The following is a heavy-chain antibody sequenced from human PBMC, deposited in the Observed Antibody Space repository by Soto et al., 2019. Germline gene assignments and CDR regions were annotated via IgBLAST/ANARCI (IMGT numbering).Heavy chain of an antibody. CDR2: IHYSGTT. Sequence: NPSETLSLTCTVSGDSISSGDYYWSWIRQPPGKGLEWIGDIHYSGTTHYNPSLKSRATISVDTSRNQFSLKLRSVTAADTAVYYCARDPRFGSSSSNGDYWGQGILVTVSS. V-gene: IGHV4-30-4*01. CDR3: ARDPRFGSSSSNGDY. CDR1: GDSISSGDYY. D-gene: IGHD6-6*01. J-gene: IGHJ4*02.